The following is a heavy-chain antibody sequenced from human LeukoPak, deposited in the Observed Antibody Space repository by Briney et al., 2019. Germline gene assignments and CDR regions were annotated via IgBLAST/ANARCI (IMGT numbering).Heavy chain of an antibody. CDR3: ARDESYYDSSGYRE. CDR1: GYTFTGYY. CDR2: INPNSGGT. J-gene: IGHJ4*02. D-gene: IGHD3-22*01. V-gene: IGHV1-2*06. Sequence: ASVRVSCKASGYTFTGYYMHWVRQAPGQGLEWMGRINPNSGGTNYAQTFQGRVTMTRDTSISTAYMELSRLRSDDTAVYYCARDESYYDSSGYREWGQGTLVTVSS.